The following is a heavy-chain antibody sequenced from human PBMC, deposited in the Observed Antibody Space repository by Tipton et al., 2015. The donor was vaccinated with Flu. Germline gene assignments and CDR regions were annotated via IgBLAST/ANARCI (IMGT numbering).Heavy chain of an antibody. V-gene: IGHV3-30*02. CDR1: GFTFSIYG. Sequence: SLRLSCAASGFTFSIYGMHWVRQAPGKGLEWVAFVRYDGTKKYYAESVKGRFTISRDNSKDTLYLQLNSLRPEDTAVYYCAKMRSDHLEYFHHWGQGTLVTVSS. J-gene: IGHJ1*01. CDR3: AKMRSDHLEYFHH. CDR2: VRYDGTKK. D-gene: IGHD6-19*01.